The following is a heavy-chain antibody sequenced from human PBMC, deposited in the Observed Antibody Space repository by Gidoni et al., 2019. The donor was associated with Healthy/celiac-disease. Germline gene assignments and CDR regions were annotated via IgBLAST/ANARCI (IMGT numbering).Heavy chain of an antibody. D-gene: IGHD3-22*01. CDR2: ISGSGGST. CDR3: AKPYYYDSSGLSLIDY. J-gene: IGHJ4*02. V-gene: IGHV3-23*01. CDR1: GFPFSSYA. Sequence: EVQLLESGGGLVQPGGSLRLSCEASGFPFSSYAMIWVRQAPGKGLEWVSAISGSGGSTYYADSVKGRFTISRDNSKNTLYLQMNSLRAEDTAVYYCAKPYYYDSSGLSLIDYWGQGTLVTVSS.